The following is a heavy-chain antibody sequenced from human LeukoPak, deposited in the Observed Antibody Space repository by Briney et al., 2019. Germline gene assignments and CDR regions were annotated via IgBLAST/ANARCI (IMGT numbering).Heavy chain of an antibody. CDR2: MNPNSGNT. V-gene: IGHV1-8*03. D-gene: IGHD6-6*01. CDR1: VYTFTSYD. CDR3: TREVQVQYSSSSDVGENAFDI. Sequence: ASVPVSCKASVYTFTSYDINWVRQATAQGLEWMGWMNPNSGNTGYAQKFQGRVTITRNTSISTAYMELSSLRSEDTAVYYCTREVQVQYSSSSDVGENAFDIWGQGTMVTVSS. J-gene: IGHJ3*02.